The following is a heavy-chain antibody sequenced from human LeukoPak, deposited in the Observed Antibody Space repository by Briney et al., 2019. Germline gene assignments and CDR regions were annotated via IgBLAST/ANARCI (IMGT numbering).Heavy chain of an antibody. CDR2: TRNKANSYTT. J-gene: IGHJ3*02. V-gene: IGHV3-72*01. CDR3: ASYSGIKDAFDI. Sequence: GSLRLSCAAPGFTFSDHYMDWVRQAPGKGLEWVGRTRNKANSYTTEYAASVKGRFTISRDDSKNSLYLQMNSLKTEDTAVYYCASYSGIKDAFDIWGQGTMVTVSS. D-gene: IGHD1-26*01. CDR1: GFTFSDHY.